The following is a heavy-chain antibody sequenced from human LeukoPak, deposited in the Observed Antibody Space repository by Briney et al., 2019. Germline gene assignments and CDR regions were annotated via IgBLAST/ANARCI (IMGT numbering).Heavy chain of an antibody. V-gene: IGHV3-7*04. CDR1: GFTFSSYW. J-gene: IGHJ4*02. Sequence: GGTLRLSCAAPGFTFSSYWMSWVRQAPGKGLEWVVNIKGDGSDNHYMDSVRGRFTISRDNAKNSLYLQMHSLRAEDTAVYYCARDLGYYRADYWGQGTLVTVSS. CDR3: ARDLGYYRADY. CDR2: IKGDGSDN. D-gene: IGHD1-26*01.